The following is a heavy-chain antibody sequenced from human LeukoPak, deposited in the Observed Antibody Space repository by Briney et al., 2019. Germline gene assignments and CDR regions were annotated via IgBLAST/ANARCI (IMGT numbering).Heavy chain of an antibody. D-gene: IGHD5-12*01. CDR3: ARGWRRSGYDSDDFDY. Sequence: PGGSLRLSCVASGFPFSSYWMTWVRQAPGKGLEWVANIKQDGSKKPYVDSVKGRFTISRDNAKNSLYMQMNSLRAEDTAVYYCARGWRRSGYDSDDFDYWGQGTLVTVSS. CDR1: GFPFSSYW. V-gene: IGHV3-7*01. J-gene: IGHJ4*02. CDR2: IKQDGSKK.